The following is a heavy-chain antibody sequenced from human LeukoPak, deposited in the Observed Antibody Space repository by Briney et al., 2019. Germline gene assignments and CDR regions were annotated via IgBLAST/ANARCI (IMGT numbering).Heavy chain of an antibody. CDR2: FDPEDGET. V-gene: IGHV1-24*01. CDR1: GYTLTELS. D-gene: IGHD3-22*01. J-gene: IGHJ4*02. CDR3: ARGVNYYDSSGYPY. Sequence: ASVKVSCKVSGYTLTELSMHWVRQAPGKGLEWMGGFDPEDGETIYAQKFQGRVTMTEDTSTDTAYMELSSLRSEDTAVHYCARGVNYYDSSGYPYWGQGTLVTVSS.